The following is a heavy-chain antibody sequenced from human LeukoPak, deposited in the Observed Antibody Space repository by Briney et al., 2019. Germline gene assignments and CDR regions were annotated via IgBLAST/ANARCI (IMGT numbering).Heavy chain of an antibody. CDR2: INHSGST. CDR3: ARSLGNFPPGDH. J-gene: IGHJ4*02. Sequence: SETLSLTCAVYGASFSDYNWNWIRQPPGRGLEWIGEINHSGSTNYNPSLKSRVTISVDTSKKQFSLKVNSVTAADTAVYFCARSLGNFPPGDHWGQGSLVTVSS. D-gene: IGHD1-1*01. V-gene: IGHV4-34*01. CDR1: GASFSDYN.